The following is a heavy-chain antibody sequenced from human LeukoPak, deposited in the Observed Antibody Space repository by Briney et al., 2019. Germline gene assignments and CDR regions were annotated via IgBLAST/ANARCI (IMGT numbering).Heavy chain of an antibody. Sequence: SETLSLTCAVYGGSFSGYYWSWIRQPPGKGLEWIGEINHSGSTNYNPSLMSRVAMSVDTSKNQFSLNLRSVTAADTAVYYCARGGVTIFGVVINEEYYFDYWGQGTLVTVSS. CDR1: GGSFSGYY. CDR2: INHSGST. J-gene: IGHJ4*02. CDR3: ARGGVTIFGVVINEEYYFDY. V-gene: IGHV4-34*01. D-gene: IGHD3-3*01.